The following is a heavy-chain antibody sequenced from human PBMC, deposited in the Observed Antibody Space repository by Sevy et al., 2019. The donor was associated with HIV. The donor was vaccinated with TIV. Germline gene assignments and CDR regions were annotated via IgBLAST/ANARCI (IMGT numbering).Heavy chain of an antibody. CDR3: ARVRGGLRPSDAFDI. Sequence: GGSLRLSCAASGFTVSSNYMSWVRQAPGKGLEWVSVIYSGGSTYYADSVKGRFTISRDNSKNTLYLQMNSLRAEDTAVYYCARVRGGLRPSDAFDIWGQGTMVTVSS. CDR1: GFTVSSNY. V-gene: IGHV3-53*01. CDR2: IYSGGST. D-gene: IGHD5-12*01. J-gene: IGHJ3*02.